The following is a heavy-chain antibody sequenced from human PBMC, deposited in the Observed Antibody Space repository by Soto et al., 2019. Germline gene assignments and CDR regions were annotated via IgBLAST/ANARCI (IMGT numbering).Heavy chain of an antibody. V-gene: IGHV3-30-3*01. Sequence: QVQVVESGGDVVQPGKSLRLSCTVSGIIFSSCSLHWVRQAPGKGLQWVALISQDGSSKIYADSVKGRFTISRDNSQNTMSVQMDRLRAEDEAVYFCAREEYNSGHAGTFLYWGQGTLVTVS. CDR3: AREEYNSGHAGTFLY. D-gene: IGHD1-26*01. CDR1: GIIFSSCS. J-gene: IGHJ1*01. CDR2: ISQDGSSK.